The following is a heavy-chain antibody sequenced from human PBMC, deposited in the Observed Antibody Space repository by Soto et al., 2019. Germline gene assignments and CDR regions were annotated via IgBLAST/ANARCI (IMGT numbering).Heavy chain of an antibody. V-gene: IGHV1-18*01. CDR1: GYTFTSYG. CDR2: ISAYNGNT. Sequence: ASVKVSCKASGYTFTSYGISWVRQAPGQGLEWMGWISAYNGNTNYAQKLQGRVTMTTDTSTSTAYMELRSLRSDDTAVYYCARAQDIAVAVVPGFDPWGQGTLVTVSS. J-gene: IGHJ5*02. CDR3: ARAQDIAVAVVPGFDP. D-gene: IGHD6-19*01.